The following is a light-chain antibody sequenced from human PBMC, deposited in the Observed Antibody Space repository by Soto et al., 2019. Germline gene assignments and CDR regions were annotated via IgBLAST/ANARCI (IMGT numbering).Light chain of an antibody. CDR3: QQYGSSPT. Sequence: EIVLTQSPGTLSLSPGERATFSCRASQSVSSSYIAWYQQKRGQAPRRLIYGASIRATGIPDRFSGSGSGTDFTLTISRLEPEDFALYYCQQYGSSPTFGGGTKVDIK. V-gene: IGKV3-20*01. CDR1: QSVSSSY. J-gene: IGKJ4*01. CDR2: GAS.